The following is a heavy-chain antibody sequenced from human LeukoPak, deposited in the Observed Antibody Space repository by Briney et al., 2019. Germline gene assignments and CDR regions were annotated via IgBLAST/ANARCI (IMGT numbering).Heavy chain of an antibody. V-gene: IGHV1-46*01. CDR1: GYTFTSYY. J-gene: IGHJ4*02. CDR3: ARGEAELSPPHY. CDR2: INPSGGST. Sequence: ASVKVSCKASGYTFTSYYMHWVRQAPGQGLEWMGIINPSGGSTSYAQKFQGRVTITADKSTSTAYMELSSLRSEDTAVYYCARGEAELSPPHYWGQGTLVTVSS. D-gene: IGHD3-16*02.